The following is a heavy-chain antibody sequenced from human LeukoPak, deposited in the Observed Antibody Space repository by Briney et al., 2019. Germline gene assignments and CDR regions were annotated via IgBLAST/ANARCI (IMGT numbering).Heavy chain of an antibody. V-gene: IGHV3-48*02. J-gene: IGHJ4*02. D-gene: IGHD4-23*01. Sequence: GGALRLSCAASGCTFSSYSMNWVRQTPGKGVEWIAYISSTISTIYFADSVNGRFTISRDNAKNSLYLQMNSLRDEDTAVYFCARDLYPTVVTPWNFDYWGQGTLVTVSS. CDR3: ARDLYPTVVTPWNFDY. CDR1: GCTFSSYS. CDR2: ISSTISTI.